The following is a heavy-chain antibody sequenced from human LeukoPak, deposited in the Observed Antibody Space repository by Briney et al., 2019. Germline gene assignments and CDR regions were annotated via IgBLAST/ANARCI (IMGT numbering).Heavy chain of an antibody. CDR1: GIAFGNHW. V-gene: IGHV3-74*01. CDR2: INNDGSYA. J-gene: IGHJ5*02. CDR3: ARDRPHNWFDP. Sequence: GGSLRLSCAASGIAFGNHWMHWVRQAPGKGLEWVSWINNDGSYAVYADSVRARFTISRDNAKNTLYLQMNSLRPEDTAVYYCARDRPHNWFDPWGQGTLVTVS.